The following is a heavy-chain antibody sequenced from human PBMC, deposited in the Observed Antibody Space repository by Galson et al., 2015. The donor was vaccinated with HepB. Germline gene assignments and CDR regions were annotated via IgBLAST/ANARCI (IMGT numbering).Heavy chain of an antibody. Sequence: PALVKPTQTLTLTCTFSGFSLSTSGVGVGWIRQPPGKALEWLALIYWNDGKRFSPSLKNRLNITKDTFKNQVVLIMTNMDPVDTGTYYCAHSRGIVAPFDYWGQGTLVTVSS. D-gene: IGHD3-22*01. V-gene: IGHV2-5*01. CDR3: AHSRGIVAPFDY. CDR2: IYWNDGK. J-gene: IGHJ4*02. CDR1: GFSLSTSGVG.